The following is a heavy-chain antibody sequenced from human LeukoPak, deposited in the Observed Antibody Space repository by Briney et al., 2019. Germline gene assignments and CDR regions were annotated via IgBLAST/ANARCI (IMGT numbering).Heavy chain of an antibody. J-gene: IGHJ3*01. CDR1: GDFITSDTYS. V-gene: IGHV4-61*02. CDR2: IYTTGTT. CDR3: ARELRYDNSDSGAF. Sequence: SQTLSLTCTLSGDFITSDTYSWSWIRQPAGMQLEWIGRIYTTGTTNYNPSLRSRVTMSIDTSKNQFSLKLNSVTAADTAVYYCARELRYDNSDSGAFWGQGTVVTVSS. D-gene: IGHD3-22*01.